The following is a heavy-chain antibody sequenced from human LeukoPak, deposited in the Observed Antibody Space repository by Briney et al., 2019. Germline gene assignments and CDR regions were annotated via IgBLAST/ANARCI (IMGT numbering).Heavy chain of an antibody. Sequence: PSETLSLTCTVSGGSISSGSYYWSWIRQPAGKGLEWIGRIYTSGSTNYNPSLKSRVTISVDTSKNQFSLKLSSVTAADTAVYYCARGSPLRPWGQGTLVTVSP. J-gene: IGHJ5*02. CDR1: GGSISSGSYY. CDR3: ARGSPLRP. V-gene: IGHV4-61*02. CDR2: IYTSGST.